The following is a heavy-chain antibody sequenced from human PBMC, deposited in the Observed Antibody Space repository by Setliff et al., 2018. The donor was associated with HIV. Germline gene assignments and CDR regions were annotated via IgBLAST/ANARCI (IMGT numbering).Heavy chain of an antibody. CDR1: GFTVSTYY. Sequence: GGSLRLSCAASGFTVSTYYMSWVRQAPGKGLEWVSTIYSGSTYHADSVKGRFTLSRDNSKNTLYLQMNSLTPEDTAVYYCAKPRLYNSALENWGQGTLVTVSS. D-gene: IGHD1-1*01. V-gene: IGHV3-66*02. J-gene: IGHJ4*02. CDR3: AKPRLYNSALEN. CDR2: IYSGST.